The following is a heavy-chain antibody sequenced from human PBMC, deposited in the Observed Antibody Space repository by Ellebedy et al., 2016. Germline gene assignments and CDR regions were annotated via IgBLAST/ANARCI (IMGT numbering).Heavy chain of an antibody. Sequence: GESLKISXAASGFTFSSSTMSWVRQAPGKGLKWVSGISRSGDSTYYSDSVKGRFIISRDNAKNSLFLQMNSLRVEDTAVYYCARDGSEWSRDYWGQGTLVTVSS. V-gene: IGHV3-23*01. J-gene: IGHJ4*02. D-gene: IGHD3-3*01. CDR3: ARDGSEWSRDY. CDR1: GFTFSSST. CDR2: ISRSGDST.